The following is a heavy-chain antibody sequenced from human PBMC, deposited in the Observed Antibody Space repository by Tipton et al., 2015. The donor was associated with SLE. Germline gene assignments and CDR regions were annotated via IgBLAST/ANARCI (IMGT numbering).Heavy chain of an antibody. CDR2: INHSGST. V-gene: IGHV4-34*01. Sequence: TLSLTCAVYGGSFSGYYWSWIRQPPGKGLEWIGEINHSGSTNYNPSLKSRVTISVDTSKNQFSLKLSSVTAADTAVYYCARDGGGDFQHWGQGTLVTVSS. CDR1: GGSFSGYY. D-gene: IGHD3-16*01. J-gene: IGHJ1*01. CDR3: ARDGGGDFQH.